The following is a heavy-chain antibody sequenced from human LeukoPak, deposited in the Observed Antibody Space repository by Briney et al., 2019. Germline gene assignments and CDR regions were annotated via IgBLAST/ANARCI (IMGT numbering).Heavy chain of an antibody. V-gene: IGHV1-69*13. J-gene: IGHJ4*02. CDR2: IIPIFGTA. CDR1: GGTFSSYA. CDR3: AKRIAVSGRAYFGC. D-gene: IGHD6-19*01. Sequence: ASLKLSCKASGGTFSSYAISWVRQAPGHGLEWKGGIIPIFGTANYARKFQGRVTITADESTSTAYMELSSLRSEDTAVYFCAKRIAVSGRAYFGCWREPSIATDSS.